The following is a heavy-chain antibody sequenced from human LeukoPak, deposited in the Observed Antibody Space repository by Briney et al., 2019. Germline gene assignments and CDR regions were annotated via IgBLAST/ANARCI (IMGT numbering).Heavy chain of an antibody. CDR3: ARDPDYFKIAAAGHEGY. V-gene: IGHV1-2*02. D-gene: IGHD6-13*01. Sequence: ASVKVSCKASGYTFTGYYMHWVRQAPGQGLEWMGWINPNSGGTNYAQKSQGRVTMTRDTSISAAYMELSRLRSDDTAVYYCARDPDYFKIAAAGHEGYWGQGTLVTVSS. J-gene: IGHJ4*02. CDR2: INPNSGGT. CDR1: GYTFTGYY.